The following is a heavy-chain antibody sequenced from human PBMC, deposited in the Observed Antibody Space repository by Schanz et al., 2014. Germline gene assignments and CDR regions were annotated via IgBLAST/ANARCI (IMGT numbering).Heavy chain of an antibody. CDR3: ARVELSVYYYAMDV. CDR2: YDGSHK. Sequence: QVQLVESGGGVVQPGRSLRLSCAASGFTLSPFDMHWVRQAPGKGLEWVAYDGSHKSYADSVKGRFTISRDNAKNSLYLQMNSLRAEDAAVYYCARVELSVYYYAMDVWGQGTTVTVSS. D-gene: IGHD2-15*01. J-gene: IGHJ6*02. CDR1: GFTLSPFD. V-gene: IGHV3-30*04.